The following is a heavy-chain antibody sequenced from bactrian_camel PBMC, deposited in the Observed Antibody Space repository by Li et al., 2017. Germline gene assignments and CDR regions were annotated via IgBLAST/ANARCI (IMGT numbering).Heavy chain of an antibody. CDR3: AGTRFLLLSANRLRPSQYTY. V-gene: IGHV3S1*01. CDR1: ESTVSDDC. D-gene: IGHD3*01. J-gene: IGHJ4*01. CDR2: IDPNGGA. Sequence: HVQLVESGGGSVQAGGSLRLSCVASESTVSDDCMAWFRQAPGKEREGVAAIDPNGGATYADSVKDRFTVSKDNSKNTLYLQMNSLKVEDTAMYYCAGTRFLLLSANRLRPSQYTYWGPGTQVTVS.